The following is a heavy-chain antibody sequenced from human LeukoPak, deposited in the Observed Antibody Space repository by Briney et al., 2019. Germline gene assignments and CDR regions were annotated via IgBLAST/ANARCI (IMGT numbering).Heavy chain of an antibody. J-gene: IGHJ6*03. D-gene: IGHD3-10*01. V-gene: IGHV3-11*01. CDR3: ARGCGSGSYLALYYYYYYYMDV. CDR2: ISSSGSTI. Sequence: GGSLRLSCAASGFTFSDYYMSWIRQAPGKGLEWVSYISSSGSTIYYADSVKGRFTISRDNAKNSLYLQMNSLRAEDTAVYYCARGCGSGSYLALYYYYYYYMDVWGKGTTVTISS. CDR1: GFTFSDYY.